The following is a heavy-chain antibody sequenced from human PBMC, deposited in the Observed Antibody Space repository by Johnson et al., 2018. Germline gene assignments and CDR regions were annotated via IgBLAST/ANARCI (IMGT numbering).Heavy chain of an antibody. CDR2: IHHSGST. J-gene: IGHJ6*02. CDR1: GGSTSSFY. V-gene: IGHV4-59*01. CDR3: ARVDYGMDV. Sequence: VQLVETGPGLVKPSETLSLTCSVSGGSTSSFYWSWIRQSPGKGLQWIGYIHHSGSTNYNPSLKGRLSMSVDTSKNQFSLKLNSVTAADTAGYYCARVDYGMDVWGQGTTVTVSS.